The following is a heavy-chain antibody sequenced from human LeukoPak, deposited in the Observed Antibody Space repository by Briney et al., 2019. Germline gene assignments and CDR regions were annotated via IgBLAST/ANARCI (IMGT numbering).Heavy chain of an antibody. J-gene: IGHJ4*02. CDR1: GFNFSSYA. Sequence: GGSLRLSCAASGFNFSSYAMHWVRQAPGKGLEWVAVISYDRSNKYYADSVKGRFTISRDNSKNTLYLQMNSLRAEDTAVYYCARELRFLEWLRGYFDYWGQGTLVTVSS. D-gene: IGHD3-3*01. CDR2: ISYDRSNK. CDR3: ARELRFLEWLRGYFDY. V-gene: IGHV3-30-3*01.